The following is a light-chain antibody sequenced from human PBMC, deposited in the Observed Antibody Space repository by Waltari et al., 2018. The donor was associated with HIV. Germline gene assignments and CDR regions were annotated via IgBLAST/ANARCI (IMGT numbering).Light chain of an antibody. V-gene: IGKV3-11*01. CDR3: QQRSDWPPIT. CDR2: DAS. CDR1: QSVSRY. J-gene: IGKJ5*01. Sequence: EIVLTQSPGTLSLSPGERATLSCRASQSVSRYLAWYHQKPGQAPRLLIYDASNRATGIPARFSGSGSGTDFTLTISSLEPEDFAVYYCQQRSDWPPITFGQGTRLEIK.